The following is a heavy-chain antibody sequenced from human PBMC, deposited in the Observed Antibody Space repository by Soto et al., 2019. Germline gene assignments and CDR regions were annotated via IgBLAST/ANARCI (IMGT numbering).Heavy chain of an antibody. D-gene: IGHD3-3*02. J-gene: IGHJ3*01. CDR3: ARKGGTFLVIDSFDF. CDR1: GYTFTSYP. V-gene: IGHV1-3*01. CDR2: INAGNGNT. Sequence: QVQLVQSGAEVKKPGASVKVSCKASGYTFTSYPMHWVRQAPGQRLEWMGWINAGNGNTKYSQKFQGRVTITRDTPASTAYMELSTLRSKDTAVYYCARKGGTFLVIDSFDFGGQGTMVPFSS.